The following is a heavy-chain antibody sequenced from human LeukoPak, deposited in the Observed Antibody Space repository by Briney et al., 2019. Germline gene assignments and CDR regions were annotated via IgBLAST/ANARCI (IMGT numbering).Heavy chain of an antibody. D-gene: IGHD2-15*01. V-gene: IGHV1-2*02. J-gene: IGHJ6*03. CDR3: ARGVVAATFYYYMDV. Sequence: ASVKVSCTASGYTFTGYYMHWVRQAPRQGLEWMGWINPNSGGTNYAQKFQGRVTMTRDTSISTAYMELSSLTSDGTAVYYCARGVVAATFYYYMDVWGKGTTVTVSS. CDR2: INPNSGGT. CDR1: GYTFTGYY.